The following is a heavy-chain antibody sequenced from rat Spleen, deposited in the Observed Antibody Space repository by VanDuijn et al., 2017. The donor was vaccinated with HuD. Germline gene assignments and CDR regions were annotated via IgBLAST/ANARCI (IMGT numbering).Heavy chain of an antibody. CDR2: ISYDGSST. D-gene: IGHD1-12*01. J-gene: IGHJ3*01. CDR3: ARFRHHYFDY. Sequence: EVQLVESGGGLVQPGRSLKVSCADSGFIFSDYYMAWVRQAPEKGLEWVASISYDGSSTYYGDSVKGRFTISRDNAKSTLYLQMNSLRSEDTATYYCARFRHHYFDYWGQGTLVTVSS. CDR1: GFIFSDYY. V-gene: IGHV5-22*01.